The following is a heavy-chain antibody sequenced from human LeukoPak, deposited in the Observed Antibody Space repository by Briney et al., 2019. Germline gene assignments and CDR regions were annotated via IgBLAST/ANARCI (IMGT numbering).Heavy chain of an antibody. V-gene: IGHV3-23*01. D-gene: IGHD3-10*01. J-gene: IGHJ4*02. CDR1: GFTFSSYA. CDR2: ISGSGGST. CDR3: AKDPVNYYGSGSSGYFDY. Sequence: GGSLRLSCAASGFTFSSYAMSWVRQAPGKGLEWVSAISGSGGSTYYADSAKGRFTISRDNSKNTLYLQMNSLRAEDTAVYYCAKDPVNYYGSGSSGYFDYWGQGTLVTVSS.